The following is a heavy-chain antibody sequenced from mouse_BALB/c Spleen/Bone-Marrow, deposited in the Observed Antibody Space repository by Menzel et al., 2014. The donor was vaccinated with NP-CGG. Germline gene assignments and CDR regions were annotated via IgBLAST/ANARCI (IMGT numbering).Heavy chain of an antibody. CDR2: INPNNGGT. J-gene: IGHJ3*01. D-gene: IGHD4-1*02. CDR3: ASHQLGRFAY. V-gene: IGHV1-18*01. Sequence: DVQLQESGPELVKPGASVKIPCKASGYTFTDYNMDWVKQSHGKSLEWIGDINPNNGGTIYNQKFKGKATLTVDKSSSTAYVELRSLTSEDTAVYYCASHQLGRFAYWGQGTLVTVSA. CDR1: GYTFTDYN.